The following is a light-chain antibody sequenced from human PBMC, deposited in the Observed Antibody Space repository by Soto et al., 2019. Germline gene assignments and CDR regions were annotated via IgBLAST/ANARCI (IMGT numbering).Light chain of an antibody. CDR1: QDISNY. V-gene: IGKV1-33*01. J-gene: IGKJ3*01. CDR3: QQYDNLLFT. Sequence: DIQMTQSPSSLSASVGDRVTITCQASQDISNYLNWYQQKPGKAPKLLIYDASNLETGVTSRFSGSGSGPDFTLTISRLQPEDIATYYCQQYDNLLFTFGPGTKVDIK. CDR2: DAS.